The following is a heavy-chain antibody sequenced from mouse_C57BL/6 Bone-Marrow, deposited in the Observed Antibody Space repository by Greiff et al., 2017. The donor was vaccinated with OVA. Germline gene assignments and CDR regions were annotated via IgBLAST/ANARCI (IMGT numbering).Heavy chain of an antibody. J-gene: IGHJ4*01. Sequence: EVQLVESGAELVRPGASVKLSCTASGFNIKDDYMHWVKQRPEQGLEWIGWIDPENGDTEYASKFQGKATITTDTSSNTAYLQLSSLTSEDTAVYYCTTGYNYYAMDYWGQGTSVTVSA. CDR3: TTGYNYYAMDY. CDR1: GFNIKDDY. CDR2: IDPENGDT. D-gene: IGHD2-2*01. V-gene: IGHV14-4*01.